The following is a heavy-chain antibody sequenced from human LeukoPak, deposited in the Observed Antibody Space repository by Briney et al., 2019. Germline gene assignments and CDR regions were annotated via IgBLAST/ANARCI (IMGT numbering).Heavy chain of an antibody. CDR3: AKSTSSWERVDY. D-gene: IGHD6-13*01. V-gene: IGHV3-23*01. CDR2: ISGNSGRT. J-gene: IGHJ4*02. Sequence: GGSLRLSCAVSGFTFSSYAMSWVRQAPGKGVEWVTNISGNSGRTYYADSVKGRFSISRDNSNNTLYLQMNSLRAEDAAVYYCAKSTSSWERVDYWGQGTLVTVSS. CDR1: GFTFSSYA.